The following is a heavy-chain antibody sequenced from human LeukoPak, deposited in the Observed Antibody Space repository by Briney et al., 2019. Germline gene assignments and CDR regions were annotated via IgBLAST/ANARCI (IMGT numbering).Heavy chain of an antibody. J-gene: IGHJ1*01. Sequence: PGRSLRLSCAASGFTFSSYGMHWVRQAPGKGLEWVAVISYDGSNKYYADSVKGRFTISRDNSKNTLYLQMNSLRAEDKAVYYCAKDGQWLVPEAEYFQHWGQGTLVTVSS. V-gene: IGHV3-30*18. CDR3: AKDGQWLVPEAEYFQH. CDR1: GFTFSSYG. D-gene: IGHD6-19*01. CDR2: ISYDGSNK.